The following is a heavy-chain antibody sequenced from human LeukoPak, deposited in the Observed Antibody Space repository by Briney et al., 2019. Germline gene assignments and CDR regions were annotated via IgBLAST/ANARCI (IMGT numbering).Heavy chain of an antibody. CDR1: GFTFSSYA. D-gene: IGHD3/OR15-3a*01. CDR3: ARDSGLPLDY. Sequence: GGSLRLSCAASGFTFSSYAMHGVRQAPGKWLEWVAVISYDGSNKYYADSVKGRFTISRDNSKNTLYLQMNSLRAEDTAVYYCARDSGLPLDYWGQGTLVTVSS. CDR2: ISYDGSNK. J-gene: IGHJ4*02. V-gene: IGHV3-30*04.